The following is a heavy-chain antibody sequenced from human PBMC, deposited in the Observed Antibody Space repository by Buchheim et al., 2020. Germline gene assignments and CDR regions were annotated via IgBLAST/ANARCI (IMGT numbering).Heavy chain of an antibody. V-gene: IGHV4-59*01. CDR3: ATASSYYPLDY. CDR2: MHYSGST. J-gene: IGHJ4*02. Sequence: QVQLQESGPGLVKPSETLSLTCSVSGDSISGYYWSWIRQPPGKGLEWIGYMHYSGSTNYSPSLKSRVTISVDTSKNQLSLKLTSVTAADTAVYYCATASSYYPLDYWGQGTL. D-gene: IGHD1-26*01. CDR1: GDSISGYY.